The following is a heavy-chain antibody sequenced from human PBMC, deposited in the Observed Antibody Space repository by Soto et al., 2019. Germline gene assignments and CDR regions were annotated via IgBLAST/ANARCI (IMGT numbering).Heavy chain of an antibody. V-gene: IGHV1-69*13. CDR1: GGTFSSYA. J-gene: IGHJ3*02. CDR2: IIPIFGTA. Sequence: ASVKVSCKASGGTFSSYAISWVRQAPGQGLEWMGGIIPIFGTANYAQKFQGRVTITADESTSTAYMELSSLRSEDTAVYYCARQREDYYGSGSYYNDAFDIWGQGTMVTVSS. CDR3: ARQREDYYGSGSYYNDAFDI. D-gene: IGHD3-10*01.